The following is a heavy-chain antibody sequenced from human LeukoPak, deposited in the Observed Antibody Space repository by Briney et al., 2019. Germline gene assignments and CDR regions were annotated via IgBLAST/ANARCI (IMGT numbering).Heavy chain of an antibody. D-gene: IGHD2-8*02. CDR2: ISGSGGST. J-gene: IGHJ6*02. Sequence: GGSLRLSCAASGFTFSSYAMSWVRQAPGKGLEWVSAISGSGGSTYYADSVKGRFTISRDNSKSTLYLQMNSLRAEDTAVYYCAKDLVGYYGMDVWGQGTTVTVSS. CDR1: GFTFSSYA. V-gene: IGHV3-23*01. CDR3: AKDLVGYYGMDV.